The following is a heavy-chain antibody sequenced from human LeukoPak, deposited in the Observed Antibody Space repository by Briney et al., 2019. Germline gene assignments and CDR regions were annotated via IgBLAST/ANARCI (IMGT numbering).Heavy chain of an antibody. J-gene: IGHJ5*02. Sequence: SETLSLTSTVSGGSITSYYWSWIRQPPGKGQEWIGYVSYTGSTNYNPSLQSRVTMSIDTSKNRFSLKLSSVTAADTAVYYCASGGYCSSTSCYPTWFDPWGQGTLVTVSS. CDR3: ASGGYCSSTSCYPTWFDP. V-gene: IGHV4-59*01. CDR1: GGSITSYY. CDR2: VSYTGST. D-gene: IGHD2-2*01.